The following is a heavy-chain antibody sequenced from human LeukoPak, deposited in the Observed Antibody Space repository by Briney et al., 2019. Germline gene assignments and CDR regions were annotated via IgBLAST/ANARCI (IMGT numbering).Heavy chain of an antibody. J-gene: IGHJ4*02. CDR1: GFTFSSYA. V-gene: IGHV3-23*01. CDR3: AKASGWYVSYFDY. D-gene: IGHD6-19*01. Sequence: GGSLRLSCAASGFTFSSYAMSWVRQAPGKGLEWVSVISASGGTTYYADSVKGRFTISRDNSKNTLYLQMNSLRAEDTAVYYCAKASGWYVSYFDYWGQGTLVTVSS. CDR2: ISASGGTT.